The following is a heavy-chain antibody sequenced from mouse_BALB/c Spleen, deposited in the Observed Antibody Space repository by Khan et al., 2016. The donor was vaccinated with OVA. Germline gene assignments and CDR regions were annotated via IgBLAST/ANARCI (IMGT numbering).Heavy chain of an antibody. CDR1: GFSLTDYA. V-gene: IGHV2-6-5*01. Sequence: VQLQESGPGLVAPSQTLSITCTVSGFSLTDYAVSWSRQPPGKGLVWRVGIWAGGSKSYNSALKSRLSISKDNSTSKVFLKVNSLQTDDTAMYYCGKDAPCYGFDYWGQGTSVTVSS. J-gene: IGHJ4*01. CDR2: IWAGGSK. CDR3: GKDAPCYGFDY.